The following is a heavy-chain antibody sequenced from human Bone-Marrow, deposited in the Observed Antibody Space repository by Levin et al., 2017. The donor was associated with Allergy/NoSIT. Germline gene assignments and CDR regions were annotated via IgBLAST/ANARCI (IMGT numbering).Heavy chain of an antibody. CDR3: ARDVYSSGWYTAYFDY. J-gene: IGHJ4*02. Sequence: SSQTLSLTCAISGDSVSSNSAAWNWIRQSPSRGLEWLGRTYYRSKWYNDYAVSVKSRITINPDTSKNQFSLQLNSVTPEDTAVYYCARDVYSSGWYTAYFDYWGQGTLVTVSS. D-gene: IGHD6-19*01. V-gene: IGHV6-1*01. CDR2: TYYRSKWYN. CDR1: GDSVSSNSAA.